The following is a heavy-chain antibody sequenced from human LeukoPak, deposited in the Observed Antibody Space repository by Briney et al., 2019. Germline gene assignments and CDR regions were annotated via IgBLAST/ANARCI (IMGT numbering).Heavy chain of an antibody. Sequence: GRSLRLSCAASGFTFSNFGMNWVRQVSGKGLECVSGISGSGGTTYYTDSVKGRFTISRDNSKNTLYLQMNSLRAEDTAVYYCAKDRDSIGYCSPNWFDPWGQGTLVTVSS. J-gene: IGHJ5*02. CDR1: GFTFSNFG. CDR3: AKDRDSIGYCSPNWFDP. CDR2: ISGSGGTT. D-gene: IGHD3-22*01. V-gene: IGHV3-23*01.